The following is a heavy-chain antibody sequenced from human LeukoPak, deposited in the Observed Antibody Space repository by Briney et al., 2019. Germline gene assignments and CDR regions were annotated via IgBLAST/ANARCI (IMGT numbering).Heavy chain of an antibody. Sequence: PSETLSLTCTVSGGSISSSSYYWGWIRQAPGKGLEWVSAISGSGGSTYYADSVKGRFTISRDNSKNTLYLQMNSLRAEDTAVYYCAKGLHILRLEGYFDYWGQGTLVTVSS. V-gene: IGHV3-23*01. D-gene: IGHD3/OR15-3a*01. CDR1: GGSISSSSYY. J-gene: IGHJ4*02. CDR2: ISGSGGST. CDR3: AKGLHILRLEGYFDY.